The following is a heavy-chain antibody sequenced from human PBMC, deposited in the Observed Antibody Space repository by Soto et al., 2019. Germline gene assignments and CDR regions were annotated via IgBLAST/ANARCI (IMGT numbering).Heavy chain of an antibody. Sequence: GASVKVSCKASGYTFTSYDINWVRQATGQGLERMGWMNPNSGNTGYAQKFQGRVTMTRNTSISTAYMELSRLRSDDTAVYYCARAGIAVDDAFDIWGQGTMVTVSS. V-gene: IGHV1-8*01. J-gene: IGHJ3*02. CDR3: ARAGIAVDDAFDI. CDR1: GYTFTSYD. CDR2: MNPNSGNT. D-gene: IGHD6-19*01.